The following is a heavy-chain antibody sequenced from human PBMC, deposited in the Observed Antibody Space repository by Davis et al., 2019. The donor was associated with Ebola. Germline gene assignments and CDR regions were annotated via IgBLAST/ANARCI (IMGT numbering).Heavy chain of an antibody. Sequence: PGGSLRLSCTVSGGSISSHYWSWIRQPPGKGLEWIGYVHYSGSTKYNPSLNSRVTISLDTSKNQFSLTLSSVTAADTAVYYCARETEYSGYGESWGQGTLVTVSS. D-gene: IGHD5-12*01. V-gene: IGHV4-59*11. J-gene: IGHJ4*02. CDR2: VHYSGST. CDR1: GGSISSHY. CDR3: ARETEYSGYGES.